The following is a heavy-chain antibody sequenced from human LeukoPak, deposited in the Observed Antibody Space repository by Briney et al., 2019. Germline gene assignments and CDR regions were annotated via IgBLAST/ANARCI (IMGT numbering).Heavy chain of an antibody. CDR1: GGSISSGGYY. V-gene: IGHV4-31*03. CDR3: ARDHPVVVTAIPYYYYGMDV. D-gene: IGHD2-21*02. CDR2: IYYSGST. Sequence: SETLSLTCTVSGGSISSGGYYWSWIRQHPGKGLEWIGYIYYSGSTYYNPSLKSRVTISVDTSKNQFSLKLSSVTAADTAVYYCARDHPVVVTAIPYYYYGMDVWGQGTTVTVSS. J-gene: IGHJ6*02.